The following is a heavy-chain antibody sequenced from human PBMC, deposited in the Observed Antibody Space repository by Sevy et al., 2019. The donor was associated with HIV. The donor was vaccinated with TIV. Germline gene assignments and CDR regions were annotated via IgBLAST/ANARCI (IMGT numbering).Heavy chain of an antibody. J-gene: IGHJ4*02. CDR3: ARDRSYYDSSGYYRGYYFDY. CDR2: ISAYNGNT. D-gene: IGHD3-22*01. V-gene: IGHV1-18*04. Sequence: ASVKVSCKASGYTFTSYGISWVRQAPGQGLEWMGWISAYNGNTNYAQKLQGRVTMTTDTSTSTAYMELRSLRSDDTAGYYCARDRSYYDSSGYYRGYYFDYWGQGTLVTVSS. CDR1: GYTFTSYG.